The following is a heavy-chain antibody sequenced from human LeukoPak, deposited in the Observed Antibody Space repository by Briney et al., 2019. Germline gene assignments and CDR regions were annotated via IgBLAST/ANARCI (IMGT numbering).Heavy chain of an antibody. CDR2: ISSSGSTM. D-gene: IGHD3-22*01. Sequence: GGSLRLSCVASGFTFRSYEMNWVRQAPGKGLEWVSYISSSGSTMYYADSVKGRFTNSRDNAKNSLYLQMNSLRAEDTAVYYCARDGGVEYYDSSNYYDYWGQGTLVTVSS. J-gene: IGHJ4*02. CDR1: GFTFRSYE. CDR3: ARDGGVEYYDSSNYYDY. V-gene: IGHV3-48*03.